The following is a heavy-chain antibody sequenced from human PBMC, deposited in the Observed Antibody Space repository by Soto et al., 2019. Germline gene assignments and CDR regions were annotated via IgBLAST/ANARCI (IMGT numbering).Heavy chain of an antibody. Sequence: QVQLVESGGGVVQPGTSLTLSCAASGFTLPSYAMHWVRQAPGKGLEWVAVLWSDGTNKYYADSVKGRFTISRDNYKSTLYLQMNSLRGEDTVVYYCARDRRFSVADYWGQGALVTVSS. CDR1: GFTLPSYA. J-gene: IGHJ4*02. CDR2: LWSDGTNK. V-gene: IGHV3-33*01. D-gene: IGHD3-3*02. CDR3: ARDRRFSVADY.